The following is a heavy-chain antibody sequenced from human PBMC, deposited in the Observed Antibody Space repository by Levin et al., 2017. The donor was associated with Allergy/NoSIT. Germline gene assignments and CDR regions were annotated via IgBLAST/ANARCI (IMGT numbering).Heavy chain of an antibody. CDR3: ARDSSQISAYSSSWYSTPPWDYGMDV. V-gene: IGHV3-30*04. J-gene: IGHJ6*02. CDR2: ISYNGSNK. CDR1: GFTFSSYA. Sequence: GESLKISCAASGFTFSSYAMHWVRQAPGKGLEWVAVISYNGSNKYYADSVKGRFTISRDHSKTTLFLQMNSLRAEDTAMYYCARDSSQISAYSSSWYSTPPWDYGMDVWGQGTTVTVSS. D-gene: IGHD6-13*01.